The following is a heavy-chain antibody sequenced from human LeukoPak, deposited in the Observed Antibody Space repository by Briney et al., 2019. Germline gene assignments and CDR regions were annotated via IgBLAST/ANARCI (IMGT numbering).Heavy chain of an antibody. J-gene: IGHJ4*02. CDR1: GGSFSGYY. CDR2: INHSGST. Sequence: PSETLSLTCAVYGGSFSGYYWSWIRQPPGKGLEWIEEINHSGSTNYNPSLKSRVTISVDTSKNQFSLKLSSVTAADTAVYYCASIAVVVAATHYFDYWGQGTLVTVSS. V-gene: IGHV4-34*01. CDR3: ASIAVVVAATHYFDY. D-gene: IGHD2-15*01.